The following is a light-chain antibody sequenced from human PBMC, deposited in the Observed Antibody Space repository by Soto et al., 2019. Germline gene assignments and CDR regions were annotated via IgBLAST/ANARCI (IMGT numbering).Light chain of an antibody. CDR1: NIGSKS. Sequence: SYELTQPPSVSVAPGQPARITCGGNNIGSKSVHWYQQKPGQAPVLVVYDDSVRPSGIPERFSGSNSENTATLTISRVEAGDEADEYCHVWDSSSDHVVFGGGTKVTVL. CDR2: DDS. CDR3: HVWDSSSDHVV. J-gene: IGLJ2*01. V-gene: IGLV3-21*02.